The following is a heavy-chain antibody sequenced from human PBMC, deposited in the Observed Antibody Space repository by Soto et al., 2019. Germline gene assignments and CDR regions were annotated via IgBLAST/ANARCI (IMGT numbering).Heavy chain of an antibody. Sequence: EVQLLESGGGSVQPGGSLRLSCAASGFTFSSYAMHWVRRPPGKGLEWVSSISGSGGTAYYADSVKGRFSISRDSLVNTLYLQTNSLRAEDTAVDYCAKGRGQNWNVDYWGQATVVTVS. D-gene: IGHD1-1*01. CDR1: GFTFSSYA. CDR2: ISGSGGTA. CDR3: AKGRGQNWNVDY. J-gene: IGHJ4*02. V-gene: IGHV3-23*01.